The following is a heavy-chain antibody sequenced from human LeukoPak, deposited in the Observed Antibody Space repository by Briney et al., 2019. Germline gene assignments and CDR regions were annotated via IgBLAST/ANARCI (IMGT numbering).Heavy chain of an antibody. Sequence: ASVKVSCKVSGYTLTELSMHWVRQAPGKGLEWMGGFDPEDGETIYAQKFRGRVTMTEDTSTDTAYMELSSLRSEDTAVYYCATGGVLRHYYYYMDVWGKGTTVTVSS. CDR2: FDPEDGET. CDR1: GYTLTELS. V-gene: IGHV1-24*01. J-gene: IGHJ6*03. D-gene: IGHD2-15*01. CDR3: ATGGVLRHYYYYMDV.